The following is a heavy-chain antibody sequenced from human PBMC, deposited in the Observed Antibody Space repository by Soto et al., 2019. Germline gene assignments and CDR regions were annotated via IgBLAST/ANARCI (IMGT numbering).Heavy chain of an antibody. CDR3: ARRWGRTFDY. CDR1: GGSISSYY. Sequence: QVQLQESGPGLVKPSETLSLTCTVSGGSISSYYWSWIRQSPGKGLEWIGYIYYSGGTNDNPSLKSRVTISVDTSKNQFSLKLSSVTAADTAVYYCARRWGRTFDYWGQGTLVTVSS. J-gene: IGHJ4*02. D-gene: IGHD1-26*01. CDR2: IYYSGGT. V-gene: IGHV4-59*08.